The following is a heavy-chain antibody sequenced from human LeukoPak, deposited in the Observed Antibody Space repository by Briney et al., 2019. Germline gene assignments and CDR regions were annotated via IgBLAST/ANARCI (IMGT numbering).Heavy chain of an antibody. J-gene: IGHJ4*02. CDR3: ARDRRYSYIDY. Sequence: PAGSLRLSCAASEFTFSNYWMNWVRQAPGKGLEWVGNIKQDGSDKYYVDSAKGRFTISRDNAKNSLYLQMNSLRAEDTAVYYCARDRRYSYIDYWGQGTLVTASS. CDR1: EFTFSNYW. CDR2: IKQDGSDK. V-gene: IGHV3-7*04. D-gene: IGHD5-18*01.